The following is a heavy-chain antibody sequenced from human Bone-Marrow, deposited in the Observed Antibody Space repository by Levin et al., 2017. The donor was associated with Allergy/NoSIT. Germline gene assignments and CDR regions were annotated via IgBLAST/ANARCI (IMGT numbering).Heavy chain of an antibody. Sequence: SVKVSCKASGGTFSSYAISWVRQAPGQGLEWMGGIIPIFGTANYAQKFQGRVTITADKSTSTAYMELSSLRSEDTAVYYCARVQYCSSTSCSYYYYMDVWGKGTTVTVSS. V-gene: IGHV1-69*06. D-gene: IGHD2-2*01. CDR3: ARVQYCSSTSCSYYYYMDV. CDR1: GGTFSSYA. CDR2: IIPIFGTA. J-gene: IGHJ6*03.